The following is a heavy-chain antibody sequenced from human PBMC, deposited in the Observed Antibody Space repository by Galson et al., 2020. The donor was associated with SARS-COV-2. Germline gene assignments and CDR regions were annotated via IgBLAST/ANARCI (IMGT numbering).Heavy chain of an antibody. CDR1: GFTFSSYS. J-gene: IGHJ4*02. Sequence: GESLKISCAASGFTFSSYSMNWVRQAPGKGLEWVSSISSSSSYIYYADSVKGRFTISRDNAKNSLYLQMNSLRAEDTAVYYCAREYSGSYWPGTDYWGQGTLVTVSS. D-gene: IGHD1-26*01. CDR3: AREYSGSYWPGTDY. V-gene: IGHV3-21*01. CDR2: ISSSSSYI.